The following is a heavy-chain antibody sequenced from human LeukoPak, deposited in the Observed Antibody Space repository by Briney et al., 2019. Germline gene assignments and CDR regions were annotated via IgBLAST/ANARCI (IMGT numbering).Heavy chain of an antibody. CDR3: ARDRNYGDYSRVCMDY. J-gene: IGHJ4*02. CDR1: GYTFTSYY. Sequence: ASVALSCKAPGYTFTSYYMHWVRQAPGQGLEWMGIINPSGGSTSYAQKFQGRVTMTRDTSTSTVYMELSSLRSEDTAVYYCARDRNYGDYSRVCMDYWGQGTMLT. V-gene: IGHV1-46*01. D-gene: IGHD4-17*01. CDR2: INPSGGST.